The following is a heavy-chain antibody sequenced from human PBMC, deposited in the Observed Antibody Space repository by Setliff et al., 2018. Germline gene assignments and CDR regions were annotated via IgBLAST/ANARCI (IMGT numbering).Heavy chain of an antibody. Sequence: SETLSLTCAVSGYSISSGYYWGWIRQPPGKGLEWIGSIYHSGSTYYNPSLKSRVTISVDTSKNQFSLKLSSVTAADTAVYYCARRRWLQFYYYYGMDVWGQGTTVTVS. J-gene: IGHJ6*02. CDR2: IYHSGST. D-gene: IGHD4-4*01. CDR3: ARRRWLQFYYYYGMDV. V-gene: IGHV4-38-2*01. CDR1: GYSISSGYY.